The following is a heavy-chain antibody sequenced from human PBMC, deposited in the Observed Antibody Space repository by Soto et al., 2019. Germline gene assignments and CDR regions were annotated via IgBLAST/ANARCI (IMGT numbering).Heavy chain of an antibody. V-gene: IGHV1-18*01. D-gene: IGHD3-16*01. CDR1: GYTFTSYG. J-gene: IGHJ6*02. CDR3: ARMGDVPYYYYGMDV. Sequence: QVQLVQSGAEVKKPGASVKVSCKASGYTFTSYGISWVRQAPGQGLEWMGWINGYNGNTNHAQKLQGRVTMSTDTSTGTADMALRSLRSDDSAVYYCARMGDVPYYYYGMDVWGQGTTVTVSS. CDR2: INGYNGNT.